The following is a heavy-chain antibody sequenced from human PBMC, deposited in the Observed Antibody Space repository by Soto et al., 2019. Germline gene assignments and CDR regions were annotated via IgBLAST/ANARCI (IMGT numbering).Heavy chain of an antibody. CDR2: INPSGDSR. Sequence: ASVKVSCKASGFSFSDYFMHWVRQAPGQGLEWMGIINPSGDSRNYAQKFQGRVTITRDTSKNQFSLKLSSVTAADTAVYYCARAWEHLYFDYWGQGTLVTVSS. CDR3: ARAWEHLYFDY. V-gene: IGHV1-46*01. CDR1: GFSFSDYF. J-gene: IGHJ4*02. D-gene: IGHD1-26*01.